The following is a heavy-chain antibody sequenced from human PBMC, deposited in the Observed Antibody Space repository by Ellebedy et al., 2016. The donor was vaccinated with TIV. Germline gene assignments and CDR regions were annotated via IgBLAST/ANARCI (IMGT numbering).Heavy chain of an antibody. CDR3: ARRYSYGTKYFDL. CDR2: IFYSGST. Sequence: MPSETLSLTCTVSGGSISDYYWNRIRQPPGKGLEWIGYIFYSGSTNYNPSLKSRVTISVDTSKSQFSLKVISVTAADTAVYYCARRYSYGTKYFDLWGRGTLVTVSS. D-gene: IGHD5-18*01. CDR1: GGSISDYY. V-gene: IGHV4-59*08. J-gene: IGHJ2*01.